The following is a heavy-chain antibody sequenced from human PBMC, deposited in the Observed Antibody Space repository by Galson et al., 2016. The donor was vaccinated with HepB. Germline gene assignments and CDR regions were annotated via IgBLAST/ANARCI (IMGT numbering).Heavy chain of an antibody. CDR3: ARERWGITMVRGNGMDV. CDR2: ISYDANYK. Sequence: SLRLSCATSGFTLSSYAVNWVRQAPGKGLEWVAIISYDANYKYYADSVKGRFTISKDKTTLYLQMNSLRVEDTAVYYCARERWGITMVRGNGMDVWGQGTTVTVSS. CDR1: GFTLSSYA. V-gene: IGHV3-30-3*01. J-gene: IGHJ6*02. D-gene: IGHD3-10*01.